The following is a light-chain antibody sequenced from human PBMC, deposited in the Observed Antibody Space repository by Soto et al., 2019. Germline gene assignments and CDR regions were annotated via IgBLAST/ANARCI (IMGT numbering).Light chain of an antibody. J-gene: IGKJ4*01. CDR3: QKFSAVPT. Sequence: DIQMTQSPSSLSASVGDRVTITCRASQAIYNYLAWYQQKPGKVPTLLISAASTLQSGVPSRFSGSGSGTDFTLTISRLQTEDVATYYCQKFSAVPTFGGGTKVEI. CDR2: AAS. CDR1: QAIYNY. V-gene: IGKV1-27*01.